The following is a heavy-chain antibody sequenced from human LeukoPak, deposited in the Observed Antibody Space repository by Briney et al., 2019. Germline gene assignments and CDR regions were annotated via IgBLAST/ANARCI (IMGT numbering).Heavy chain of an antibody. J-gene: IGHJ4*02. Sequence: GGSLRLSCAASGFTFSNYAMSWVRQAPGKGLEWVSAISGSAIGTYYADSVKGRFTISRDNSKNTLYLKVNSLRAEDTAVYYCAKDSSYYYASGSYYEDYWGQGTLVTVSS. CDR3: AKDSSYYYASGSYYEDY. CDR2: ISGSAIGT. D-gene: IGHD3-10*01. V-gene: IGHV3-23*01. CDR1: GFTFSNYA.